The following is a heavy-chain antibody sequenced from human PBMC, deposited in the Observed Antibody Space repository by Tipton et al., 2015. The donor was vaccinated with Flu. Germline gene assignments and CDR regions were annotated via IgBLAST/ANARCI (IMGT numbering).Heavy chain of an antibody. Sequence: TLSLTCTVSGGSISGYYWSWIRQPPGKGLEWIAYIYYSGSTNYNPSLKSRVTISVDMSKNQFSLKLNSVTAADTAVYYCATKFANWGVWEPLDYWGLGTLVTVSS. CDR1: GGSISGYY. V-gene: IGHV4-59*01. D-gene: IGHD7-27*01. J-gene: IGHJ4*02. CDR2: IYYSGST. CDR3: ATKFANWGVWEPLDY.